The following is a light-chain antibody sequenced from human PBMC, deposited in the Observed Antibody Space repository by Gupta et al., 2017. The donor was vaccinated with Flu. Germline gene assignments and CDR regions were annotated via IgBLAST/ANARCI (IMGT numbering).Light chain of an antibody. V-gene: IGLV1-47*01. Sequence: QSVLTQPPSASGTPGQRVTISCSGSSSNIGSNYVYWYQQLPGTAPKLPIYRNNPRPSGVPDRFSGSKSGTSASLAISGLRSEDEADYYCAAWDDSLSVPLFGGGTKLTVL. J-gene: IGLJ2*01. CDR3: AAWDDSLSVPL. CDR2: RNN. CDR1: SSNIGSNY.